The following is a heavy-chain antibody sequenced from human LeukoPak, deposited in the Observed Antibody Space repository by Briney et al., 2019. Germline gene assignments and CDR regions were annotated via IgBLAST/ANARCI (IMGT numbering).Heavy chain of an antibody. V-gene: IGHV4-59*08. CDR3: ARHATGSYSVPWLDP. CDR1: GGSISSHY. J-gene: IGHJ5*02. Sequence: SETLSLTCTVSGGSISSHYWSWIRQPPGKGLEWIGYVSDSGNTVYNPSLKSRVTILRDTYKTRFSLRLSSVTAADTAVYYCARHATGSYSVPWLDPWGQGTLVTVSS. D-gene: IGHD3-10*01. CDR2: VSDSGNT.